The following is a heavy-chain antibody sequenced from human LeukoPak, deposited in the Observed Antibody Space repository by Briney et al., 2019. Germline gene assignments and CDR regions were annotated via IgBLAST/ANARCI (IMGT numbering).Heavy chain of an antibody. CDR2: IGSDGSKK. CDR3: ARQMTSTRLFDS. Sequence: PGGSLRVSCVASGFIFSAHPLHWVRQSPDKGLEWVALIGSDGSKKYYADSVRGRFTVSRENSNNTLFLQMNTLRADDTAVYFCARQMTSTRLFDSWGQGTLVTVSS. D-gene: IGHD5/OR15-5a*01. J-gene: IGHJ4*02. V-gene: IGHV3-30*04. CDR1: GFIFSAHP.